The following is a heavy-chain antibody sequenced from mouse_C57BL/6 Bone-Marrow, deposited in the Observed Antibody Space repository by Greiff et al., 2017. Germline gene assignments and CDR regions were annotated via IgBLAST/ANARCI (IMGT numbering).Heavy chain of an antibody. CDR2: IDPSDSET. J-gene: IGHJ1*03. Sequence: QVQLQQPGAELVRPGSSVKLSCKASGYTFTSYWMHWVKQRPIQGLEWIGNIDPSDSETHYNQKFKDKATLTVDKSSSTDYMQLSSLTSEDSAVYYCARILRLWYVDVWGTGTTVTVSS. CDR1: GYTFTSYW. V-gene: IGHV1-52*01. CDR3: ARILRLWYVDV. D-gene: IGHD1-1*01.